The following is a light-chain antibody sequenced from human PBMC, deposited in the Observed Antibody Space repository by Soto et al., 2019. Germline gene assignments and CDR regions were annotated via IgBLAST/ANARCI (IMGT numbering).Light chain of an antibody. CDR3: CSYAGSYTWV. J-gene: IGLJ3*02. V-gene: IGLV2-11*01. CDR2: EVT. CDR1: SSDVGGYNY. Sequence: QSALTQPRSVSRSPGQSVTISCTGGSSDVGGYNYVSWYQHHPGKAPKFMIYEVTKRPSGVPDRFSGSKSGNTASLTISGLQAEDEADYYCCSYAGSYTWVFGAGTKVTV.